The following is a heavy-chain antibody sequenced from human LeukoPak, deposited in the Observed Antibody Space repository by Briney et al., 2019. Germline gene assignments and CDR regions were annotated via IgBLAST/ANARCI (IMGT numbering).Heavy chain of an antibody. Sequence: GESLKISCQGSGYSFTSYWIGWVRQMPGKGLEWMGIIYPGDSDTTYSPSFQGQVTISADRSVSTAYLQWSSLKASDSAIYYCARGRVGATAYGMDVWGKGTTVTVSS. J-gene: IGHJ6*03. CDR1: GYSFTSYW. CDR3: ARGRVGATAYGMDV. V-gene: IGHV5-51*01. CDR2: IYPGDSDT. D-gene: IGHD1-26*01.